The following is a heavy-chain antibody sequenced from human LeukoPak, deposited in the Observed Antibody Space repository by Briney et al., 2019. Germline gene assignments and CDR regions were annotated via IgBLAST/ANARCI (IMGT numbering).Heavy chain of an antibody. J-gene: IGHJ3*02. V-gene: IGHV3-48*03. CDR2: ISSSGSTI. D-gene: IGHD3-22*01. CDR3: AREGPSRSRYYGSRGGAFDI. CDR1: GFTFSSYE. Sequence: PGGSLRLSCSASGFTFSSYEMNWVRQAPGKGLEWVSYISSSGSTIYYADSVKGRFTISRDNAKNSLYLQMNSLRAEDTAVYYCAREGPSRSRYYGSRGGAFDIWGQGTMVTVSS.